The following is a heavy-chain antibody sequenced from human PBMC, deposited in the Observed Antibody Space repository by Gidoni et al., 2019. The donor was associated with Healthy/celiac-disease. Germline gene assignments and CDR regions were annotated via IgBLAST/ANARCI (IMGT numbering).Heavy chain of an antibody. V-gene: IGHV3-30-3*01. CDR1: GFTFSSYA. D-gene: IGHD2-15*01. CDR3: ANLGYCSGGSCFPSQISYGMDV. J-gene: IGHJ6*02. Sequence: QVQLVESGGGVVQPGRSLRLSCAASGFTFSSYAMHWVRQAPGKGLEWVAVISYDGSNKYYADSVKCRFTISRDNSKNTLYLQMNSLRAEDTAVYYCANLGYCSGGSCFPSQISYGMDVWGQGTTVTVSS. CDR2: ISYDGSNK.